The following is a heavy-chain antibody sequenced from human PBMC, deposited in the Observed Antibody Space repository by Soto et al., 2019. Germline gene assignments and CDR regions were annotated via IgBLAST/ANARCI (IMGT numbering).Heavy chain of an antibody. D-gene: IGHD3-10*01. V-gene: IGHV3-21*06. CDR3: ARDIGEMSAV. J-gene: IGHJ4*02. CDR2: ISSSSSYI. Sequence: RGSLRLSCTGSGFTFSSSTMTWVRQGPGKGLEWVSSISSSSSYIYFADSLKGRFTISRDNAKDSLYLQMNSLRAEDTAVYYCARDIGEMSAVWGQGTQVTVSS. CDR1: GFTFSSST.